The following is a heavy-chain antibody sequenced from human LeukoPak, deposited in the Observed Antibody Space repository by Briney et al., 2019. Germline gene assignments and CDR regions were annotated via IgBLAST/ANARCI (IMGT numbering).Heavy chain of an antibody. CDR3: ARDDGFSYYDILTGYYNPLDY. D-gene: IGHD3-9*01. Sequence: GGSLRLSCAASGFTFSNYSMNWVRQAPGKGLEWVSSISSSSSYIYYADSVKGRFTISRDNAKNSLYLQMNSLRAEDTAVYYCARDDGFSYYDILTGYYNPLDYWGQGTLVTVSS. CDR1: GFTFSNYS. CDR2: ISSSSSYI. V-gene: IGHV3-21*01. J-gene: IGHJ4*02.